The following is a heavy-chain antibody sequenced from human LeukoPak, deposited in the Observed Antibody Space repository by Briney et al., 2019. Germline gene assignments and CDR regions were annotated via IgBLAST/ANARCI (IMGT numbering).Heavy chain of an antibody. V-gene: IGHV3-21*01. Sequence: GGSLRLSCAASGFTFSSYAMHWVRQAPGKGLEWVSSISSSSSYIYYADSVKGRFTISRDNAKNSLYLQMNGLRAEDTAVYYCASPDYYDSSVGAFDIWGQGTMVTVSS. CDR1: GFTFSSYA. CDR3: ASPDYYDSSVGAFDI. J-gene: IGHJ3*02. D-gene: IGHD3-22*01. CDR2: ISSSSSYI.